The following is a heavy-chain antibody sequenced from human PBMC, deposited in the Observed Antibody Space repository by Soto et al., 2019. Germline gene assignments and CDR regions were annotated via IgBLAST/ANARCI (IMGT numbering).Heavy chain of an antibody. Sequence: PGGSLRLSCSASGFTFSSNAMHWVRQAPGKGLEYVSAISGYGDTTYYADSVKGRFTISRDNSKKTLYLQMNSLRPEDTAVYYCVKDGLALRFLERLSTGDAWGQGTTVTVSS. CDR3: VKDGLALRFLERLSTGDA. CDR1: GFTFSSNA. D-gene: IGHD3-3*01. J-gene: IGHJ6*02. CDR2: ISGYGDTT. V-gene: IGHV3-64D*06.